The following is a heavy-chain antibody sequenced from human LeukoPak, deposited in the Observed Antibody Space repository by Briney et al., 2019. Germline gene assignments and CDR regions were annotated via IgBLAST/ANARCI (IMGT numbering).Heavy chain of an antibody. D-gene: IGHD3-22*01. CDR1: GFTFSSYA. CDR3: ARDPGYYDSSGSFDY. V-gene: IGHV3-30-3*01. J-gene: IGHJ4*02. Sequence: PGRSLRLSCAASGFTFSSYAMHWVRQAPGKGLEWVAVISYDGSNKYYADSVKGRFTISRDNSKNTLYLRMNSLRAEDTAVYYCARDPGYYDSSGSFDYWGQGTLVTVSS. CDR2: ISYDGSNK.